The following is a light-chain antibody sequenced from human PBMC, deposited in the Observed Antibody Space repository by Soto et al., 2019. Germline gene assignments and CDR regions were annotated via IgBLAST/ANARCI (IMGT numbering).Light chain of an antibody. CDR3: QQYYNRPPDT. Sequence: EIVMTQSPATLSVSPGERATLSCRASQSINNNLAWYQQKPGQAPRLLVYGASTRAAGIPARFSGSGSGTEFSLTISSLQSEDFAVYYCQQYYNRPPDTFGQGTKLEIK. J-gene: IGKJ2*01. CDR1: QSINNN. CDR2: GAS. V-gene: IGKV3-15*01.